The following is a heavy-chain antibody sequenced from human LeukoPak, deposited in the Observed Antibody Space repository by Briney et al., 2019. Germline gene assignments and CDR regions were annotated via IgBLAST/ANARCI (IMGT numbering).Heavy chain of an antibody. CDR1: GGSISSYY. CDR3: ARDSMVRGVRPNYYYMDV. CDR2: IYYSGST. D-gene: IGHD3-10*01. V-gene: IGHV4-59*01. Sequence: PSETLSPTCTVSGGSISSYYWSWIRQPPGKGLEWIGYIYYSGSTNYNPSLKSRVTISVDTSKNQFSLKLSSVTAADTAVYYCARDSMVRGVRPNYYYMDVWGKGTTVTVSS. J-gene: IGHJ6*03.